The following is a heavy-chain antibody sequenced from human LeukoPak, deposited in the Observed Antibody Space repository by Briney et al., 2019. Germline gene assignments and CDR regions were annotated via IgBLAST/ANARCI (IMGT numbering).Heavy chain of an antibody. CDR3: TTEGLGYCSGGSCYPHYYYYYGMDV. Sequence: GGSLRLSCAASGFTFSNAWMNRVRQAPGKGLEWVGRIKSKTDGGTTDYAAPVKGRFTISRDDSKNTLYLQMNSLKTEDTAVYYCTTEGLGYCSGGSCYPHYYYYYGMDVWGQGTTVTVSS. D-gene: IGHD2-15*01. CDR1: GFTFSNAW. CDR2: IKSKTDGGTT. J-gene: IGHJ6*02. V-gene: IGHV3-15*07.